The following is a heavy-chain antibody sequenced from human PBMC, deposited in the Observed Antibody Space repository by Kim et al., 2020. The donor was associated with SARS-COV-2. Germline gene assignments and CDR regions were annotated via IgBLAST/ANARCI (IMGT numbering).Heavy chain of an antibody. CDR1: GFNFISND. D-gene: IGHD1-26*01. Sequence: GGSLRLSCIASGFNFISNDMTWVRQVPGKGPEWVAIRMGSGGSTFHADSGRGRFTMSRDNSKYAVYLLMNSPRVEDTAIYYCARNSGWYDSWGQGLLVTVSS. J-gene: IGHJ5*01. CDR2: RMGSGGST. V-gene: IGHV3-23*01. CDR3: ARNSGWYDS.